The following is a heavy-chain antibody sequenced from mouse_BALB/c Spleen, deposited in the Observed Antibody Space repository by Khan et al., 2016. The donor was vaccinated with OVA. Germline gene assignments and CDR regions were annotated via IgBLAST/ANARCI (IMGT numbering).Heavy chain of an antibody. CDR2: ISTHYGNV. D-gene: IGHD2-2*01. J-gene: IGHJ3*01. V-gene: IGHV1S137*01. Sequence: QVQLQQPGPELVRPGVSVKISCKGSGYTFTDYAMHWVKQSHAKSLEWIGVISTHYGNVDSNQKFKGKATMTVDKSSNKAYMDIARFKYEDPAIYDWARGRGNDRFAYWGQGALVTVSA. CDR3: ARGRGNDRFAY. CDR1: GYTFTDYA.